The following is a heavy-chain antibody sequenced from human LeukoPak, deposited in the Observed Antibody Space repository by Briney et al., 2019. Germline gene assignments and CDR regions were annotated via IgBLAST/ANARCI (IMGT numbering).Heavy chain of an antibody. CDR2: IYHSGST. D-gene: IGHD3-3*01. J-gene: IGHJ4*02. CDR3: ARDPTPYYDFWSGYYTVRPYYFEY. CDR1: GYSISSGYY. Sequence: PSETLSLTCTVSGYSISSGYYWGWIRQPPGKGLEWIGSIYHSGSTYHNPSLKSPVTISVDTSKNQFSLKLRSVTAADTAVYYCARDPTPYYDFWSGYYTVRPYYFEYWGQGTLVTVSS. V-gene: IGHV4-38-2*02.